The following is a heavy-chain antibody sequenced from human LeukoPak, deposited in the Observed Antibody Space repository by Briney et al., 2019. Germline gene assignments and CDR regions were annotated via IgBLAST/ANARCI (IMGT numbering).Heavy chain of an antibody. CDR2: ISYSGST. V-gene: IGHV4-31*03. D-gene: IGHD6-19*01. J-gene: IGHJ6*03. Sequence: SETLSLTCTVSGGSISSGGYYWSWIRQHPGKGLEWIGYISYSGSTYYNPSLKSRVTISVDTSKNQFSLKLSSVTAADTAVYYCARAIPRTTRQWLVRNYMDVWGKGTTVTVSS. CDR3: ARAIPRTTRQWLVRNYMDV. CDR1: GGSISSGGYY.